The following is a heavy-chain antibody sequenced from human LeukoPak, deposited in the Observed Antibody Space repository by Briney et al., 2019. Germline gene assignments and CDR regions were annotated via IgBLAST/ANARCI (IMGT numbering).Heavy chain of an antibody. V-gene: IGHV3-23*01. J-gene: IGHJ4*02. Sequence: PGGSLRLSCAASGFTFSSYAMSWVRQAPGKGLEWVSAISGSGGSTYYADSVKGRFTISRDNSKNTLYLQMNSLRAEDTAVYYCANKRAYCSGGSCSNDYWGQGTLVTVSS. CDR1: GFTFSSYA. D-gene: IGHD2-15*01. CDR2: ISGSGGST. CDR3: ANKRAYCSGGSCSNDY.